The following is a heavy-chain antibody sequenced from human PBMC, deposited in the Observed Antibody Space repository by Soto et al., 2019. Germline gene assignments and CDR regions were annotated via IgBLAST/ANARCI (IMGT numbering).Heavy chain of an antibody. V-gene: IGHV3-66*01. CDR1: GFTVSSNY. D-gene: IGHD6-6*01. CDR2: IYSGGST. J-gene: IGHJ6*03. Sequence: EVQLVESGGGLVQPGGSLRLSCAASGFTVSSNYMSWVRQAPGKGLGWVSVIYSGGSTFYADSVKGRFTISRDNSKNTVYLQMNSLGAEDAGVYYCAREIGRGAAQTNYMDVWGKGTTVTVS. CDR3: AREIGRGAAQTNYMDV.